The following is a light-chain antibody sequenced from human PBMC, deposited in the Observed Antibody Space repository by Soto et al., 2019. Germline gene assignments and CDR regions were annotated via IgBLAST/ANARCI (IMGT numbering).Light chain of an antibody. CDR3: QQYGTSRA. Sequence: EIVLTQSPGTLSLSPGEKATLSCRASQSVSRSYLAWYQQKPGQAPRLLIYGASSRATGIPDRFSGSGSGTDFTLTINRLEPEDFAVYYCQQYGTSRAFGQGNKV. J-gene: IGKJ1*01. V-gene: IGKV3-20*01. CDR1: QSVSRSY. CDR2: GAS.